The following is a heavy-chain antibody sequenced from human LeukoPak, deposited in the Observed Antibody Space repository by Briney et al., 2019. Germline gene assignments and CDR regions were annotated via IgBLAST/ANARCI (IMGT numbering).Heavy chain of an antibody. CDR3: ARDRGVDTAYDY. D-gene: IGHD5-18*01. CDR1: GGSISSYY. V-gene: IGHV4-59*01. CDR2: IYYSGST. J-gene: IGHJ4*02. Sequence: SKTLSLTCTVSGGSISSYYWSWIRQPPGKGLEWIGYIYYSGSTNYNPSLKSRVTISVDTSKNQFSLKLSSVTAADTAVYYCARDRGVDTAYDYWGQGTLVTVSS.